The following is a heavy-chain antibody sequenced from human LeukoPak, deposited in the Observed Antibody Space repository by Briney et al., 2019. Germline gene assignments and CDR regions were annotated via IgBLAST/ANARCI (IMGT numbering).Heavy chain of an antibody. Sequence: GGSLRLSCAASGFTFSSYDMSWVRQAPGKGLEWVSAISGSGGSTYYADSVKGRFTISRDNSKNTLYLQMNSLRAEDTAVYYCAKGGSGWYGFLFDYWGQGTLVTVSS. J-gene: IGHJ4*02. CDR3: AKGGSGWYGFLFDY. CDR1: GFTFSSYD. V-gene: IGHV3-23*01. D-gene: IGHD6-19*01. CDR2: ISGSGGST.